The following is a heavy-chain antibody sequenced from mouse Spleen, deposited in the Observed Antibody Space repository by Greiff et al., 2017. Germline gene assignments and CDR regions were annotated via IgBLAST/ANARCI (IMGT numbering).Heavy chain of an antibody. J-gene: IGHJ3*01. CDR1: GYSFTSYW. CDR3: ARREVSNSWFAY. CDR2: IDPSDSET. D-gene: IGHD1-3*01. V-gene: IGHV1S126*01. Sequence: VQLQQSGPQLVRPGASVKISCKASGYSFTSYWMHWVKQRPGQGLEWIGMIDPSDSETRLNQKFKDKATLTVDKSSSTAYMQLSSPTSEDSAVYYCARREVSNSWFAYWGQGTLVTVSA.